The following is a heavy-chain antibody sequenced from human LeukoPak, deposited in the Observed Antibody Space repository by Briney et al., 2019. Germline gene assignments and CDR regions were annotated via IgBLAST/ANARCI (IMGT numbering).Heavy chain of an antibody. J-gene: IGHJ5*02. V-gene: IGHV4-59*08. CDR1: GGSISSYY. CDR3: ARQHLEGWFDP. CDR2: IYYSGST. Sequence: PSETLSLTCTVSGGSISSYYRSWIRQPPGKGLEWIGYIYYSGSTNYNPSLKSRVTISVDTSKNQFSLKLSSVTAADTAVYYCARQHLEGWFDPWGQGTLVTVSS.